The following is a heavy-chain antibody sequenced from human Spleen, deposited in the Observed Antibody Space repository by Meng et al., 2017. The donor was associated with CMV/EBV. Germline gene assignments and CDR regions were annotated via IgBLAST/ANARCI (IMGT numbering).Heavy chain of an antibody. D-gene: IGHD1-14*01. CDR3: ARLPADYFYYGMDV. V-gene: IGHV3-48*01. CDR1: GFTFSSYG. J-gene: IGHJ6*02. Sequence: GGSLRLSCAASGFTFSSYGMHWVRQAPGKGLEWVSYISSSGKTIYYADSVKGRFTMSRNNAKNSLYLQMNSLRAEDTADYYCARLPADYFYYGMDVWGQGTTVTVSS. CDR2: ISSSGKTI.